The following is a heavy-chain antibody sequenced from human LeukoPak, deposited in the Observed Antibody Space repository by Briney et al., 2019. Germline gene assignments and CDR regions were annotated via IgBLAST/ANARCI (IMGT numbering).Heavy chain of an antibody. CDR1: GGSISSYY. V-gene: IGHV4-59*01. Sequence: PSETLSLTCTVSGGSISSYYWSWIRQPPGKGLEWIGYIYYSGSTNYNPSLKSRVTISVDTSKNQFSLKLSSVTAADTAVYYCASHTTEWGLPGYGWFDPWGQGTLVTVSS. J-gene: IGHJ5*02. CDR3: ASHTTEWGLPGYGWFDP. CDR2: IYYSGST. D-gene: IGHD1-26*01.